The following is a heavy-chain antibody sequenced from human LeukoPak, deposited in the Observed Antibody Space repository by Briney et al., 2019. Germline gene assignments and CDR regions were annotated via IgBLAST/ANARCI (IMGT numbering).Heavy chain of an antibody. Sequence: GGSLRLSCAASGVTFSSYWMNWARKAPGKGLEWVASINHNGNVNYYVDSVKGRFTISRDNAKNSLYLQMSNLRAEDTAVYFCARGGGLDVWGQGATVTVSS. J-gene: IGHJ6*02. CDR1: GVTFSSYW. V-gene: IGHV3-7*03. CDR3: ARGGGLDV. CDR2: INHNGNVN. D-gene: IGHD3-16*01.